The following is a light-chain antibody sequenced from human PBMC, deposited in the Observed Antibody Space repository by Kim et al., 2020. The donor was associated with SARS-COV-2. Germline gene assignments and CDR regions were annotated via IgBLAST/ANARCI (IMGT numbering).Light chain of an antibody. Sequence: VSTGKTARITCSGDVLAKKYARWFQQKPGQAPVLVIYKDSERPSGIPERFSGSSAGTTVTLTISGAQVEDEADYYCYSAADNNWVFGGGTQLTVL. V-gene: IGLV3-27*01. CDR2: KDS. CDR1: VLAKKY. J-gene: IGLJ3*02. CDR3: YSAADNNWV.